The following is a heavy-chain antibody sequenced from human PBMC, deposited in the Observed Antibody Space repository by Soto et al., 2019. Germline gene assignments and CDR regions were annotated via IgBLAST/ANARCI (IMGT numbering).Heavy chain of an antibody. Sequence: QVQLVQSGAEVKKPGSSVKVSCKASGGTFSSYAISWVRQAPGQGLEWMGGIIPIFGTANYAQKFQGRVRITADESTSTAYMELSSLRSEDTAVYYCARECELELRDYYGMDVWGQGTTVTVSS. J-gene: IGHJ6*02. CDR3: ARECELELRDYYGMDV. V-gene: IGHV1-69*01. CDR1: GGTFSSYA. D-gene: IGHD1-7*01. CDR2: IIPIFGTA.